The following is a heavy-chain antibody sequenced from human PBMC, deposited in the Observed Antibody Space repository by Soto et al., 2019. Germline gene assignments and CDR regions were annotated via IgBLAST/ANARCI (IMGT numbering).Heavy chain of an antibody. CDR1: GYAFSSYG. D-gene: IGHD5-12*01. Sequence: GASVKVSCKASGYAFSSYGISWVRQAPGQGPEWMGWISAYDGDRNYGQDFQGRLTMTTDTSTSTAYMELRSLRSDDTAVYYCARGAATKILVLMYDALEIWGQGTMVTVSS. J-gene: IGHJ3*02. CDR2: ISAYDGDR. CDR3: ARGAATKILVLMYDALEI. V-gene: IGHV1-18*01.